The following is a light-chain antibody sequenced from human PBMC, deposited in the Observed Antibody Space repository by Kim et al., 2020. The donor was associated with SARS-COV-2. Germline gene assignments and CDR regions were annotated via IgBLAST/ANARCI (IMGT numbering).Light chain of an antibody. V-gene: IGKV3-15*01. CDR3: QQYDNWPPYT. CDR1: QSVSNN. Sequence: EVLTTQFPATLSGSPGDGATLSCRASQSVSNNLAWYQQKPGQAPRLLIYGASTRATGTPVRFSGSGSGTEFTLTISSLQSEDFAVYYCQQYDNWPPYTFGQGTKLEI. CDR2: GAS. J-gene: IGKJ2*01.